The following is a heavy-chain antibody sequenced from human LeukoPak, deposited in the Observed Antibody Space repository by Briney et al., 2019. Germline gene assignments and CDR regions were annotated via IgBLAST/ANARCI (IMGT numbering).Heavy chain of an antibody. CDR3: AREHTYGYDY. J-gene: IGHJ4*02. CDR2: IISSSYT. D-gene: IGHD5-18*01. CDR1: PFTFSDYY. V-gene: IGHV3-11*06. Sequence: GGTLRLSSSAYPFTFSDYYMSCIRHTPPLGLEWVSYIISSSYTNYANSVKSRFTISRDNAKNSLYLQMNSLRAEDTAVYYCAREHTYGYDYWGQGTLVTVSS.